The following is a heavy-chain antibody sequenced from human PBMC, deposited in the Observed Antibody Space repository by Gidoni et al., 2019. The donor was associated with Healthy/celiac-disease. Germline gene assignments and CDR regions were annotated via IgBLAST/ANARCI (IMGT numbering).Heavy chain of an antibody. CDR3: ARVSYEDDAFDI. D-gene: IGHD3-22*01. V-gene: IGHV1-46*01. Sequence: QVQLVQSGAEVKKPGASVKVSCKASGYTFTSYSMHWVRQAPGQGLEWMGIINPSGGSTSYAQKFQGRVTMTRDTSTSTVYMEMSSLRSEDTAVYYCARVSYEDDAFDIWGQGTMVTVSS. J-gene: IGHJ3*02. CDR1: GYTFTSYS. CDR2: INPSGGST.